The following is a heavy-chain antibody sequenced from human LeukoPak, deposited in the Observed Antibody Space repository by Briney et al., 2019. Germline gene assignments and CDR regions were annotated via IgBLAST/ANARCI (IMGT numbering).Heavy chain of an antibody. Sequence: GGSLRLSCAASGFTFNDYGMSWVRQAPGKGLEWVSGINWNGGRTGYADSMKGRFIISRDNAKNSLYLQMNSLRAEDTAVYYCAELGITMIGGVWGKGTTVTISS. CDR1: GFTFNDYG. V-gene: IGHV3-20*04. J-gene: IGHJ6*04. D-gene: IGHD3-10*02. CDR2: INWNGGRT. CDR3: AELGITMIGGV.